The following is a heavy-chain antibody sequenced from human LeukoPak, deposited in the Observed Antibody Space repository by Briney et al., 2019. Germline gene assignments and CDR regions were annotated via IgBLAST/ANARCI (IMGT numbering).Heavy chain of an antibody. Sequence: SETLSLTCTVSGGSISNGDYYWSWIRQPPGKGLEWIGYIYYSGSTYYNPSLKSRVTTSVDTSKNQFSLNLSSVTAADTAVYYCARGPYDVWSGYFSGDTKKCHFDLWGRGTLVTVSS. CDR3: ARGPYDVWSGYFSGDTKKCHFDL. CDR2: IYYSGST. J-gene: IGHJ2*01. V-gene: IGHV4-30-4*08. D-gene: IGHD3-3*01. CDR1: GGSISNGDYY.